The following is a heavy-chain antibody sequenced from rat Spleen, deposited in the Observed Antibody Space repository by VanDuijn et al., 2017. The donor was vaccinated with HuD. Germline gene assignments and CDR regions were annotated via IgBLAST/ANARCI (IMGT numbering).Heavy chain of an antibody. CDR1: GFIFSDHY. Sequence: EVQLVESGGGLVQPGRSLKLSCVVSGFIFSDHYMAWVRQAPTKGLEWVASISTGGGNTYYRDSVKGRFTISRDNAKSTLYLQMDSLRSEDTATYYCARHRNYGGIPFDFWGQGVMVTVSS. V-gene: IGHV5-25*01. D-gene: IGHD1-11*01. CDR3: ARHRNYGGIPFDF. J-gene: IGHJ2*01. CDR2: ISTGGGNT.